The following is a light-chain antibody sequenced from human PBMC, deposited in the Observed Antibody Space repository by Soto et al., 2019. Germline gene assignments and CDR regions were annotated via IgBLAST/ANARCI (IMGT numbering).Light chain of an antibody. Sequence: DIQMTHSPSTLSASVGDRVTITCRASQSINTYLAWYQQKPGKPPRLLIFDASTLGSGVPSRFSGSGSGTEFTLTISSLQPDDFATYYCQRYNSFFGPGTNVDIK. CDR1: QSINTY. CDR3: QRYNSF. CDR2: DAS. V-gene: IGKV1-5*01. J-gene: IGKJ3*01.